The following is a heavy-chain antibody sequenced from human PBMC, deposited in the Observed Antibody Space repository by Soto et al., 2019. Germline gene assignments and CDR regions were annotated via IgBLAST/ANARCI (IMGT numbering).Heavy chain of an antibody. Sequence: GGSLRLSCAASGFTFNSYSMNWVRQAPGKGLEWVSSMSRSSRYIYYADSVKGRFTISRDNAKNSVYLQMNSLRAEDTAVYYCARDGGVAATLANYFDYWGQGTLVTVS. CDR3: ARDGGVAATLANYFDY. J-gene: IGHJ4*02. V-gene: IGHV3-21*01. D-gene: IGHD2-15*01. CDR1: GFTFNSYS. CDR2: MSRSSRYI.